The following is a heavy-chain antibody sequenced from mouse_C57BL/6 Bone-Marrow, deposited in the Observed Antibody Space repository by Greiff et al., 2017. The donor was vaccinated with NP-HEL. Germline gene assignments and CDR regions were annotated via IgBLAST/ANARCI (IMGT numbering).Heavy chain of an antibody. V-gene: IGHV1-82*01. Sequence: QVQLQQSGPELVKPGASVKISCKASGYAFSSSWMNWVKQRPGKGLEWIGRIYPGDGDTNYNGKFKGKATLTADKSSSTAYMQLSSLTSEDSAVYFCARRMIYDGYFYYFDYWGQGTTLTVSS. CDR1: GYAFSSSW. J-gene: IGHJ2*01. CDR2: IYPGDGDT. D-gene: IGHD2-3*01. CDR3: ARRMIYDGYFYYFDY.